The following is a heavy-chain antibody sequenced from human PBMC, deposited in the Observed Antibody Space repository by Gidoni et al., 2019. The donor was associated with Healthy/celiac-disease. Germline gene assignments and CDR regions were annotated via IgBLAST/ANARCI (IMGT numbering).Heavy chain of an antibody. J-gene: IGHJ5*02. Sequence: QVQLQESGPGRVKPSETLSLTCAVPGGSISSYYRSWIRQPAGKGLEWIGRIYTSGSTNYNPSLKSRVTMSVDTSKNQFSLKLSSVTAADTAVYYCARDGARLRRITIFGVVSWFDPWGQGTLVTVSS. D-gene: IGHD3-3*01. CDR2: IYTSGST. CDR1: GGSISSYY. V-gene: IGHV4-4*07. CDR3: ARDGARLRRITIFGVVSWFDP.